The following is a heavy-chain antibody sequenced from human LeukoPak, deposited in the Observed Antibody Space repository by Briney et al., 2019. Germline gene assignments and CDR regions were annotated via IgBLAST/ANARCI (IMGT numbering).Heavy chain of an antibody. CDR2: ISSSTTTI. CDR1: GFTFSSCS. V-gene: IGHV3-48*04. CDR3: ARPTTVTTISADAFDI. D-gene: IGHD4-17*01. Sequence: GGSLRLSCAASGFTFSSCSMNWVRQAPGKGLEWVSYISSSTTTIYYADSVKGRFTISRDNAQNSLYLQMNSLRAEDSSVYYCARPTTVTTISADAFDIWGQGTMVTVSS. J-gene: IGHJ3*02.